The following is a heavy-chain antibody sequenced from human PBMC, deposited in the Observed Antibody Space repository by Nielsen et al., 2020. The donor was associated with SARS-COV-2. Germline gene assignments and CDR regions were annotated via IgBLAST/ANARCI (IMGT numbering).Heavy chain of an antibody. CDR3: AGGGDGYNYYYNGRDV. CDR1: GYTFTSYY. Sequence: ASVKVSCKASGYTFTSYYMHWVRQAPGQGLEWMGIINPSGGSTSYAQKFQGRVTMTRDTSTSTVYMELSSLRSEDTAVYYCAGGGDGYNYYYNGRDVWGQGTTVTVSS. D-gene: IGHD5-24*01. CDR2: INPSGGST. V-gene: IGHV1-46*01. J-gene: IGHJ6*02.